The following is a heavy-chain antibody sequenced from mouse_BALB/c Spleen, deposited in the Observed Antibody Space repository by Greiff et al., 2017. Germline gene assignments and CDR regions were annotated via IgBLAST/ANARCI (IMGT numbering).Heavy chain of an antibody. D-gene: IGHD2-14*01. CDR3: ARDRRYDVGDAMDY. V-gene: IGHV5-9-4*01. CDR2: ISSGGSYT. J-gene: IGHJ4*01. Sequence: EVKLMESGGGLVKPGGSLKLSCAASGFTFSSYAMSWVRQSPEKRLEWVAEISSGGSYTYYPDTVTGRFTISRDNAKNTLYLEMSSLRSEDTAMYYCARDRRYDVGDAMDYWGQGTSVTVSS. CDR1: GFTFSSYA.